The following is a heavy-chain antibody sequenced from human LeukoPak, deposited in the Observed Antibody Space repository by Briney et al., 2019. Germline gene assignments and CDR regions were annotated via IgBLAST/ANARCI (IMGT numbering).Heavy chain of an antibody. CDR3: ARDLIAAEGNDY. CDR1: GYTFTGYY. D-gene: IGHD6-13*01. CDR2: INPNSGGT. Sequence: ASVTVSSKASGYTFTGYYMHWVRQAPGQGLEWMGWINPNSGGTNYAQIFQGRVTMTRDTSISTAYMELSGLRSDDTAVYYCARDLIAAEGNDYWGRGTLVTVSS. V-gene: IGHV1-2*02. J-gene: IGHJ4*02.